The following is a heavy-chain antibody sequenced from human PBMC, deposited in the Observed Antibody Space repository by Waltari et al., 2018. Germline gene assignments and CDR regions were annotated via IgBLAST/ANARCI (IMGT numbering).Heavy chain of an antibody. CDR3: TAKYDFWSGYSD. J-gene: IGHJ4*02. CDR2: IKSKTDGGTT. V-gene: IGHV3-15*01. D-gene: IGHD3-3*01. Sequence: EVQLVESGGGLVKPGGSLRLSCAASGFTFSNAWMRWVRQAPGKGLEWVGRIKSKTDGGTTDYAAPVKGRFTISRDDSKNTLYLQMNSLKTEDTAVYYCTAKYDFWSGYSDWGQGTLVTVSS. CDR1: GFTFSNAW.